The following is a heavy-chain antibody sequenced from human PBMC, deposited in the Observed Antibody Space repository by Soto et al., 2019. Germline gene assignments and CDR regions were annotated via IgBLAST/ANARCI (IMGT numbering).Heavy chain of an antibody. Sequence: QVQLVQSGAEVKKPGSSVKVSCKTSGGTFSNDIITWVRQAPGQGLEWMGRIITLLGTANYAQKFQGIVTITADKSTSTAYMELNSLKSEDTAVYYCSKDSPIGSTFSGYDAIDLWGQGTLVTVSS. V-gene: IGHV1-69*08. CDR1: GGTFSNDI. CDR3: SKDSPIGSTFSGYDAIDL. D-gene: IGHD5-12*01. J-gene: IGHJ5*02. CDR2: IITLLGTA.